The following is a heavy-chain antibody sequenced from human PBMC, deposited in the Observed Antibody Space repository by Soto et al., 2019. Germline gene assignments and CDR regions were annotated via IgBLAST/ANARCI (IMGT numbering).Heavy chain of an antibody. CDR2: ISAYTGNT. V-gene: IGHV1-18*01. J-gene: IGHJ6*02. CDR3: ARDSAQAAAGRHDNYYCYAMDV. Sequence: QVQLVQSGAEVKKPGASVKVSCKASGYTFTNYGVSWVRQAPGQGLEWMGWISAYTGNTNYAQKLQGRVTMTTDTATSKANMELRSLSADDPAVYYCARDSAQAAAGRHDNYYCYAMDVWGQGTTVSVSS. D-gene: IGHD6-13*01. CDR1: GYTFTNYG.